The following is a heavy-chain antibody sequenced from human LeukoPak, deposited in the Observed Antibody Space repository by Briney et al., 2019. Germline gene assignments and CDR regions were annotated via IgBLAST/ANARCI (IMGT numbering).Heavy chain of an antibody. CDR1: GGSFSGYY. D-gene: IGHD6-13*01. Sequence: SETLSLTCAVYGGSFSGYYWSWIRQPPGTGLEWIGEINHSGSTNYNPSLKSRVIISVDTSKNQFFLKLSSVAAADTAVYYCARVLRRIAAAGTRFDYWGQGTPVTVSS. J-gene: IGHJ4*02. CDR2: INHSGST. V-gene: IGHV4-34*01. CDR3: ARVLRRIAAAGTRFDY.